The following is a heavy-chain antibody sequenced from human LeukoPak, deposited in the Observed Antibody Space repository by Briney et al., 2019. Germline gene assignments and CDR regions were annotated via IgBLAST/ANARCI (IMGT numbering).Heavy chain of an antibody. J-gene: IGHJ5*02. Sequence: PGGSLRLSCAASGFSVIDYWMTWVRQAPGKGMEWVANIKRDGSEKTYVDSVKGRFTISRDNAKNSLYLQMNSLRVEDTAMYYCVRDGGTDWYDPWGQGTLVTVFS. V-gene: IGHV3-7*01. CDR1: GFSVIDYW. CDR2: IKRDGSEK. D-gene: IGHD1-1*01. CDR3: VRDGGTDWYDP.